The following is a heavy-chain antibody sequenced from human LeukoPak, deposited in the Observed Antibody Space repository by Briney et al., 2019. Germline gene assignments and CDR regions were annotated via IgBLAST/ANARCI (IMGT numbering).Heavy chain of an antibody. Sequence: GGSLRLSCAASGFTFSSYAMSWVRQAPGKGLEWVSAISGSGGSTYYADSVKGRFTISRDNSMNTLYLQMNSLKAEDTAVYYCAKDYYDSSGYPGSFMDVWGKGTTVTVSS. CDR3: AKDYYDSSGYPGSFMDV. D-gene: IGHD3-22*01. CDR1: GFTFSSYA. CDR2: ISGSGGST. J-gene: IGHJ6*03. V-gene: IGHV3-23*01.